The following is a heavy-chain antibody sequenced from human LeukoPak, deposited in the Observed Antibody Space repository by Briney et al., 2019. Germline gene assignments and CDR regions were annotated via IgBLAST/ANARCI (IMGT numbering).Heavy chain of an antibody. V-gene: IGHV1-2*02. J-gene: IGHJ4*02. Sequence: ASVKVSCKTAGYTFTNYGITWVRQAPGQGLEWMGWINPNSGGTNFAQKFQGRVTVTSDTSISTASMELSGLTSDDTAVYYCARGGIIAPVAQYYFDYWGQGSLVTVSS. CDR2: INPNSGGT. CDR3: ARGGIIAPVAQYYFDY. CDR1: GYTFTNYG. D-gene: IGHD2-2*01.